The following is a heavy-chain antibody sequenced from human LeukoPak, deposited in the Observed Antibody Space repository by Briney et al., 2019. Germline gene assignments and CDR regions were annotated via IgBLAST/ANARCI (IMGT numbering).Heavy chain of an antibody. CDR3: AREFGDGYNDAFDI. Sequence: GGSLRLSCAASGFTVSSNYMSWVRQAPGKGLEWVSVIYSGGSTYYADSVKGRFTISRDNSKNTLYLQMNSLRAEDTAVYYCAREFGDGYNDAFDIWGQGTMVTVSS. CDR1: GFTVSSNY. D-gene: IGHD5-24*01. CDR2: IYSGGST. V-gene: IGHV3-53*05. J-gene: IGHJ3*02.